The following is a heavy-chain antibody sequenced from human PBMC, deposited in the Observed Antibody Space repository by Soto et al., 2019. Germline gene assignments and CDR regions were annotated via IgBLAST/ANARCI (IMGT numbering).Heavy chain of an antibody. J-gene: IGHJ5*02. V-gene: IGHV4-38-2*01. Sequence: ETLSLTCAVSGYSISSGYYWGWIRQPPGKGLEWIGSIYHSGSTYYNPSLKSRVTISVDTSKNQFSLKLSSVTAADTAVYYCAGSSWHNWFDPWGQGTLVTVSS. CDR1: GYSISSGYY. CDR2: IYHSGST. CDR3: AGSSWHNWFDP. D-gene: IGHD6-13*01.